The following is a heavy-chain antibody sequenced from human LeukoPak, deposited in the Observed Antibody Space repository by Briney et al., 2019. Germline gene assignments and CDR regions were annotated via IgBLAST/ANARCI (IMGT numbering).Heavy chain of an antibody. Sequence: SETLSLTCNVSGDPMTGYYWSWIRQSPGKTLEWIGYIFHSGSVNYSPSFKSRLTISVDTSRKLFSLTLRSVTTTDTAIYYCARRASSGTFFDYWGQGALVTVSS. J-gene: IGHJ4*02. CDR3: ARRASSGTFFDY. CDR1: GDPMTGYY. CDR2: IFHSGSV. D-gene: IGHD1-1*01. V-gene: IGHV4-59*08.